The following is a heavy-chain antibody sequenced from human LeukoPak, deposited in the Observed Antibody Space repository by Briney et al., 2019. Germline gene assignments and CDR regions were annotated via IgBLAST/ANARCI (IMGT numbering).Heavy chain of an antibody. CDR2: ISSSSSYI. Sequence: PGGSLRLSCAASGFTFSSYSMNWVRQAPGKGLEWVSSISSSSSYIYYADSVKGRFTISRDNSKNTLYLHMNSLRAEDTAVCFCAKEDTAGSTGSADYWGQGTLVTVSS. J-gene: IGHJ4*02. D-gene: IGHD2-2*01. CDR3: AKEDTAGSTGSADY. V-gene: IGHV3-21*04. CDR1: GFTFSSYS.